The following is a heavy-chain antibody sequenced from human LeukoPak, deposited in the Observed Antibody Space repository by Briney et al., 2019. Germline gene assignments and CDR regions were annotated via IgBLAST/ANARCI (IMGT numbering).Heavy chain of an antibody. CDR1: GGSISSYY. CDR2: IYYSGST. J-gene: IGHJ3*02. D-gene: IGHD2-2*01. Sequence: SETLSLTCTVSGGSISSYYWSWLRQPPGKGLEWIGYIYYSGSTNYNPSLKSRVTISVDTSKNQFSLKLSSVTAADTAVYYCARHDADIVVVPAAEDDAFDIWGQGTMVTVSS. V-gene: IGHV4-59*08. CDR3: ARHDADIVVVPAAEDDAFDI.